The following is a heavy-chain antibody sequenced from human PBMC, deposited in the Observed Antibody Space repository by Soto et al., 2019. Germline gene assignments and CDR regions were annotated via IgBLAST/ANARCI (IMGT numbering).Heavy chain of an antibody. CDR1: GYTFNDYY. J-gene: IGHJ4*02. V-gene: IGHV1-2*04. Sequence: QVQLVQSGVEVKKPGASVKVSCKASGYTFNDYYMHWVRQAPGQGLEWMGWINPDSGGTNYAQKFQGWVTLTRDTSISPAYMELSRLRPDDTAVYYCAREGITAAAGYWGQGTLVTVSS. CDR2: INPDSGGT. CDR3: AREGITAAAGY. D-gene: IGHD6-13*01.